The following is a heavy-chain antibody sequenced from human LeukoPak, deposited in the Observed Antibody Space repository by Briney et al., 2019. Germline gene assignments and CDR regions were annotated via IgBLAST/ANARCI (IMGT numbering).Heavy chain of an antibody. CDR2: IKGETDGGTT. D-gene: IGHD3-22*01. J-gene: IGHJ4*02. CDR3: TTKYYYDSSGYNNFDY. CDR1: GFTFSNAW. Sequence: GGSLRLSCAASGFTFSNAWMSWVRQAPGKGLEWVGRIKGETDGGTTDYAAPVKGRFTISRDDSKSTLYLQMNSLKTDDTAVYYCTTKYYYDSSGYNNFDYWGQGTLVTVSS. V-gene: IGHV3-15*01.